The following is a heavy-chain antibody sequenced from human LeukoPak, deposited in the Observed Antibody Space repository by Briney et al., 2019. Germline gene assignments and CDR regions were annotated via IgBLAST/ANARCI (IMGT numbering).Heavy chain of an antibody. CDR1: GFTFDDYA. D-gene: IGHD3-22*01. Sequence: RSGGSLRLSCAASGFTFDDYAMHWVRHAPGKGLEWVSGISWNSGSIVYADSVKGRFTISRDNAKNSLYLQMNSLRAADMALYYCERNRPFYFESSVYNMEVWGKGPRVTVSS. CDR3: ERNRPFYFESSVYNMEV. CDR2: ISWNSGSI. J-gene: IGHJ6*03. V-gene: IGHV3-9*03.